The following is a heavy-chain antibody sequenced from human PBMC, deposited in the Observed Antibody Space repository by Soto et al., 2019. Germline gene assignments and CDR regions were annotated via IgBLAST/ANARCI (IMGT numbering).Heavy chain of an antibody. V-gene: IGHV3-7*01. D-gene: IGHD3-16*01. J-gene: IGHJ4*02. CDR3: VCGGNFFVY. CDR1: GFTFSTYW. CDR2: LDQDGSER. Sequence: EVQLVESGGGLVQPGGSLRLSCAASGFTFSTYWMTWVRRPPGKGLEWVANLDQDGSERYYVDFVRGRFTISRDNAKNSLYLQMNSLRAEDTAVYYCVCGGNFFVYWGQGTLVTVSP.